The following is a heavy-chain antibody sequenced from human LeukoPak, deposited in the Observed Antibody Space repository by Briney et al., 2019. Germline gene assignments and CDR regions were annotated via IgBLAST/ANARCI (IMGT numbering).Heavy chain of an antibody. V-gene: IGHV3-49*04. CDR1: GFTFGDYA. Sequence: GGSLRLSCTASGFTFGDYAMSWVRQAPGKGLEWVGFIRSKAYGGTTEYAASVKGRFTISRDDSKSIAYLQMNSLKTEDTAVYYCITSPSGSYPQGFFDYWGQGTLVTVSS. CDR2: IRSKAYGGTT. J-gene: IGHJ4*02. CDR3: ITSPSGSYPQGFFDY. D-gene: IGHD1-26*01.